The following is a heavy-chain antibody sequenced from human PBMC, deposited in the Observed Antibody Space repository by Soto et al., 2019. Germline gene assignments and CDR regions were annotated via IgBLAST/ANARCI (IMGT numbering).Heavy chain of an antibody. CDR2: IFYSGST. D-gene: IGHD3-10*01. CDR1: GGSISSGDYY. Sequence: SETLSLTCTVSGGSISSGDYYWSWIRQPPGKGLEWIGEIFYSGSTNYNPSLKSRVTISVDKSKNQFSLKLSSVTAADTAVYYCAIIYGSGSYRYYGMDVWGQGTTVTVSS. CDR3: AIIYGSGSYRYYGMDV. J-gene: IGHJ6*02. V-gene: IGHV4-39*07.